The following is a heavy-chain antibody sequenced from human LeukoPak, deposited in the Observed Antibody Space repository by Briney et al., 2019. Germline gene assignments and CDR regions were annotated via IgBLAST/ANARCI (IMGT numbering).Heavy chain of an antibody. J-gene: IGHJ4*02. Sequence: GGSLRLSCAASGFTFTTYAMSWVRQAPGKGLEWVSTVANSGVDTYYADSVRGRFTVSRDNSRNTVYLQINSLRAEDTAVYYCAKSHSVAQRGYFDYWGQGTLVTVSS. D-gene: IGHD4-23*01. CDR3: AKSHSVAQRGYFDY. CDR1: GFTFTTYA. V-gene: IGHV3-23*01. CDR2: VANSGVDT.